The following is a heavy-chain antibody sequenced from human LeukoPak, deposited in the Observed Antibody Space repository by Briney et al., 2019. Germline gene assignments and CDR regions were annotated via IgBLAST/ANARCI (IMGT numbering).Heavy chain of an antibody. CDR1: GYTFTTHP. V-gene: IGHV7-4-1*02. D-gene: IGHD3-9*01. J-gene: IGHJ4*02. Sequence: ASVKVSCKTSGYTFTTHPMNWVRQAPAQGPEWMGWIDTNTGNPTYAQGFSGRFVFSLDTSVSTAYLLIINLEAEDSAVYYCARGTTGYFGTDYWGQGTLATVSS. CDR3: ARGTTGYFGTDY. CDR2: IDTNTGNP.